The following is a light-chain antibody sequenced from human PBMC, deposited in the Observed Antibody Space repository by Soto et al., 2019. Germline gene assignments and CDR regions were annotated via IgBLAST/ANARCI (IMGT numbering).Light chain of an antibody. V-gene: IGKV1-39*01. Sequence: DFQMTQSPSSLSAAVGDRVNITCRASQSITRYLNWYQQKPGKAPNLLIYATSNLQTGVPLRFSGSGFGTDFTLTINNLQPEDFATYYCQQSYSVPRTFGGGTKVEI. J-gene: IGKJ4*01. CDR2: ATS. CDR3: QQSYSVPRT. CDR1: QSITRY.